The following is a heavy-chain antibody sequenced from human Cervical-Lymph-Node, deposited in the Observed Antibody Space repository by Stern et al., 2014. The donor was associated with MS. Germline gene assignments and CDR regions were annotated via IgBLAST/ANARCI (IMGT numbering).Heavy chain of an antibody. D-gene: IGHD1/OR15-1a*01. CDR2: IYYSGST. Sequence: QVQLQESGPRLVKPAQTVSLTCTVSGGSISSGGYYWNWLPQYPGEGLEWIGYIYYSGSTYYNPSLKSLVTISVDTSKNQFALNVSSVTAADTAVYYCARGGRTPHFYGLDVWGQGTTVTVSS. CDR3: ARGGRTPHFYGLDV. J-gene: IGHJ6*02. CDR1: GGSISSGGYY. V-gene: IGHV4-31*01.